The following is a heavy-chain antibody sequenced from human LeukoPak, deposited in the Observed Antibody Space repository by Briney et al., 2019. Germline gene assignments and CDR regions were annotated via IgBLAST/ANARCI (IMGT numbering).Heavy chain of an antibody. J-gene: IGHJ4*02. Sequence: PSETLSLTCTVSGGSIRGYHWNWIRQPPGKGLECIGDIYYSGSTNYNPSLKSRVTISLDTSKNQFSLNLNSVTAADTAVYYCARLRCSGGSCYDDFWGQGTLVTVSS. CDR1: GGSIRGYH. D-gene: IGHD2-15*01. CDR2: IYYSGST. V-gene: IGHV4-59*08. CDR3: ARLRCSGGSCYDDF.